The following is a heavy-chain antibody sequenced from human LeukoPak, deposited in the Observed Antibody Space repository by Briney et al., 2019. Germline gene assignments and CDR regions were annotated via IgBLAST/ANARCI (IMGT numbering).Heavy chain of an antibody. D-gene: IGHD6-19*01. V-gene: IGHV4-39*07. Sequence: SETLSLTCTVSGGSISSSSYYWGWIRQPPGKGLEWIGSIYYSGSTYYNPSLKSRVTISVDTSKNQFSLKLSSVTAADTAVYYCARGRAVAGLDDAFDIWGQGTVVTVSS. J-gene: IGHJ3*02. CDR3: ARGRAVAGLDDAFDI. CDR1: GGSISSSSYY. CDR2: IYYSGST.